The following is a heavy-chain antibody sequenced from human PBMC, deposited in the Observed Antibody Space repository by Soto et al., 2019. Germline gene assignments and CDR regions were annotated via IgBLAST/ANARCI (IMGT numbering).Heavy chain of an antibody. Sequence: EVKLLESGGGLVQPGGSLRLSCAASGFIFSNYAMTWVRQAPGKGLECVSSVSGSGNNTYYADSMKGHFTISRDNSKTTLYLQMNGLRPEDPAVYYRAKKSPGIDCWGQGTLVNVSA. V-gene: IGHV3-23*01. CDR2: VSGSGNNT. CDR3: AKKSPGIDC. J-gene: IGHJ4*02. CDR1: GFIFSNYA.